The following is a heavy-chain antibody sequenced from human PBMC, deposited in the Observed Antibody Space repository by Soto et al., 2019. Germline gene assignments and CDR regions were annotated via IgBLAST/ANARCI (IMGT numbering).Heavy chain of an antibody. D-gene: IGHD1-1*01. CDR3: ARDFDAWNPHYYYGMDV. J-gene: IGHJ6*02. Sequence: QVQLQESGPGLVKPSVTLSLTCTVSGGSISSHNWWIWVRQPPGKGLEWIGEIYHSGITNYNPSLTSRISISVDKSKNLFSLKLSSVTAADTAIYYCARDFDAWNPHYYYGMDVWGQGTTVAVSS. V-gene: IGHV4-4*02. CDR1: GGSISSHNW. CDR2: IYHSGIT.